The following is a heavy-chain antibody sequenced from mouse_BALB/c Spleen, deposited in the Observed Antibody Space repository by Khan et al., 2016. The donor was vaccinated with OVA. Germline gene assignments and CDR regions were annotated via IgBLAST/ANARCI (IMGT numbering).Heavy chain of an antibody. CDR1: GYSITSGYA. V-gene: IGHV3-2*02. D-gene: IGHD1-1*01. Sequence: VQLKQSGPGLVKPSQSLSLTCTVTGYSITSGYAWNWIRQFPGNKLEWMGYISYSGSTSYNPSLRSRISITRDTSKNQFFLQLNSVTTEDTATYYCARKNYYGYAMDCGGQGTSVTVSS. CDR3: ARKNYYGYAMDC. J-gene: IGHJ4*01. CDR2: ISYSGST.